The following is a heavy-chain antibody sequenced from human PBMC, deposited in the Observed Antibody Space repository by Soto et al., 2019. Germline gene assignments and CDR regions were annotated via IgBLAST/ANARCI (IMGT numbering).Heavy chain of an antibody. Sequence: GGSLRLSCTASGFNFADYAVHWVRQVPGKGLEWVSFIRAKAHGGTTDYAASVKGRFTISRDDSKSIAYLQMNSLKTEDTALYYCTRAYSSSPLDYWGQGARVTVSS. CDR3: TRAYSSSPLDY. CDR1: GFNFADYA. V-gene: IGHV3-49*04. CDR2: IRAKAHGGTT. J-gene: IGHJ4*02. D-gene: IGHD6-13*01.